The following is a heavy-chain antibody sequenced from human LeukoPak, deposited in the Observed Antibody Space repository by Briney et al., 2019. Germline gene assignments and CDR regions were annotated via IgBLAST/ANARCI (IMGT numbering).Heavy chain of an antibody. Sequence: SETLSLTCTVSGYSISSGYYWGWIRQPPGKGLEWIGIIYHSGSTYNNPSLKSRVTISVDTSKNQFSLKLSSVTAADAAVYYCARVMGGYYLGAVMSWGQGTLVTVSS. D-gene: IGHD1-26*01. CDR3: ARVMGGYYLGAVMS. J-gene: IGHJ5*02. CDR2: IYHSGST. CDR1: GYSISSGYY. V-gene: IGHV4-38-2*02.